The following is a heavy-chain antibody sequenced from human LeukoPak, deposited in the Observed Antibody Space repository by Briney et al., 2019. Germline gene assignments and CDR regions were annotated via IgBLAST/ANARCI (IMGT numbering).Heavy chain of an antibody. CDR3: ARWLLWFGEWH. V-gene: IGHV4-39*01. D-gene: IGHD3-10*01. CDR1: GGSISGSSYY. J-gene: IGHJ1*01. Sequence: SETLSLTCTVSGGSISGSSYYWGWIRQPPGKGLEWIGSIYYSGSTYYNPSLKSRVTISVDTSKNQFSLKLSSVTAADTAVYYCARWLLWFGEWHWGQGTLVTVSS. CDR2: IYYSGST.